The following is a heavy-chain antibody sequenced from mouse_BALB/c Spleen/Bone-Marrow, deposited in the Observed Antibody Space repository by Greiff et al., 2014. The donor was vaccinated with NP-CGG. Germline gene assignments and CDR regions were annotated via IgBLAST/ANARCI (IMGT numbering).Heavy chain of an antibody. CDR1: GFNIKDYY. V-gene: IGHV14-1*02. Sequence: EVQLQQSGAELVRPGALVKLSCKASGFNIKDYYMHWVKQRPEQGLERIGWIDPENGNTIYDPKFQGKASITADTSSNTAYLQLSSLTSEDTAVYYCARGREAVDYWGQGTSVTVSS. CDR2: IDPENGNT. CDR3: ARGREAVDY. J-gene: IGHJ4*01.